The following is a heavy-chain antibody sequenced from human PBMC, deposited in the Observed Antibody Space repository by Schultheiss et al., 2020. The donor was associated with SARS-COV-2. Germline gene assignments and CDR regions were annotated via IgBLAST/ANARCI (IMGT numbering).Heavy chain of an antibody. CDR1: GFNVRDHF. V-gene: IGHV3-66*03. D-gene: IGHD3-16*01. CDR3: ARDVSGKEDY. CDR2: IDASGRNT. Sequence: GGSLRLSCTTAGFNVRDHFMTWVRQAPGKGLDWVSTIDASGRNTHYADSVQGRFTISRDKSKNTLHLQLNSLRAEDTAVYYCARDVSGKEDYWGHGTLVTVS. J-gene: IGHJ4*01.